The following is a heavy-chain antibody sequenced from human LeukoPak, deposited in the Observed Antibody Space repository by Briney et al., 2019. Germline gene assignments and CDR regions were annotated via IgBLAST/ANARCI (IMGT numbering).Heavy chain of an antibody. D-gene: IGHD3-22*01. J-gene: IGHJ4*02. CDR1: GYTLTELS. V-gene: IGHV1-24*01. CDR2: FDPEDGET. CDR3: ATAPYDKVVVISPLSFDY. Sequence: GASVKVSCKVSGYTLTELSMHWVRQAPGKGLEWMGGFDPEDGETIYAQKFQGRVTMTEDTSTDAAYMELSSLRSEDTAVYCCATAPYDKVVVISPLSFDYWGQGTLITVSS.